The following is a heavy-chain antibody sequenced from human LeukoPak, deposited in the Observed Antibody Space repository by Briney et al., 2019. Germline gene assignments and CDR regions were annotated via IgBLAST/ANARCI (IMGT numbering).Heavy chain of an antibody. CDR1: GVSISSGDYY. CDR2: TYYSGST. J-gene: IGHJ5*02. Sequence: SGTLSLTCTVSGVSISSGDYYWSWIRQPPGEGLEWIGYTYYSGSTYYNPSLKSRVTISVDTSKNQFSLKLSSVTAADTAVYYCARPYYYDSRIDPWGQGTRVTVSS. D-gene: IGHD3-22*01. V-gene: IGHV4-30-4*01. CDR3: ARPYYYDSRIDP.